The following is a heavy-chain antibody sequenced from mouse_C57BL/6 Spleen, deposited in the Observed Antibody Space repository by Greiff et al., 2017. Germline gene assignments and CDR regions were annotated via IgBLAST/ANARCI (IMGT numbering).Heavy chain of an antibody. CDR1: GFTFSSYA. J-gene: IGHJ1*03. V-gene: IGHV5-4*03. D-gene: IGHD1-1*01. Sequence: EVKLVESGGGLVKPGGSLKLSCAASGFTFSSYAMSWVRQTPEKRLEWVATISDGGSYTYYPDNVKGRFTISRDNAKNNLYLQRSHLKSEDTAMYYCARAYGSSHWYFDVWGTGTTVTVSS. CDR2: ISDGGSYT. CDR3: ARAYGSSHWYFDV.